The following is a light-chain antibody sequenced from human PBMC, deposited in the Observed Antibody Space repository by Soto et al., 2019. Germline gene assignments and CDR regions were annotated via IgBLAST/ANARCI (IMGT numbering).Light chain of an antibody. CDR3: CSYAGSYTLV. J-gene: IGLJ1*01. CDR1: SSDVGGYNY. CDR2: DVN. V-gene: IGLV2-11*01. Sequence: QSVLTQPPSASGSPGQSVAISCTGTSSDVGGYNYVSWYQQHPGKAPKLMIYDVNKRPSGVPDRFSGSKSGNTASLTISGLQAEDEADYYCCSYAGSYTLVFGTGTKVTVL.